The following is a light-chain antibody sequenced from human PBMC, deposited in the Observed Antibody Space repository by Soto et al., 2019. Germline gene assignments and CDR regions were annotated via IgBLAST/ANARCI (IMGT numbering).Light chain of an antibody. CDR1: SSDVGGYDY. CDR2: EVI. V-gene: IGLV2-14*01. CDR3: SSYTTSSALV. J-gene: IGLJ2*01. Sequence: QSVLTQSASVSGSPGQSITIPCTGTSSDVGGYDYVSWYQQHPSKVPKLIIYEVIKRPSGVSHRFSGSKSGNTASLTISGLQTEDEADYYCSSYTTSSALVFGGGTKVTV.